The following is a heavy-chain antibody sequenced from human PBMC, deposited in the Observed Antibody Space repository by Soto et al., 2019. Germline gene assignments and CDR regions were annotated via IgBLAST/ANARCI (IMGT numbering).Heavy chain of an antibody. CDR3: ARGVGYCSGGSCYEVDY. V-gene: IGHV3-30-3*01. J-gene: IGHJ4*02. D-gene: IGHD2-15*01. Sequence: QVQLVESGGGVVQPGRSLRLSCAASGFTFSSYAMHWVRQAPGKGLEWVAVISYDGSNKYYADSVKGRFTISRDNSKNTLYLQMNSRRAEDTAVYYCARGVGYCSGGSCYEVDYWGQGTLVTVSS. CDR1: GFTFSSYA. CDR2: ISYDGSNK.